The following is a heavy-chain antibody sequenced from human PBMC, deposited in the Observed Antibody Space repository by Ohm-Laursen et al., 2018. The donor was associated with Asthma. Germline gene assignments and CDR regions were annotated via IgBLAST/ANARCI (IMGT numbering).Heavy chain of an antibody. CDR3: AKPPMIRGGDYFDY. Sequence: GSLRLSCTASGFTFSSYSMNWVRQAPGKGLEWVSYISSSSSTIYYADSVKGRFTISRDNSKNTLYLQMNSLRAGDTAVYYCAKPPMIRGGDYFDYWGQGTLVTVSS. V-gene: IGHV3-48*01. J-gene: IGHJ4*02. CDR2: ISSSSSTI. D-gene: IGHD3-10*01. CDR1: GFTFSSYS.